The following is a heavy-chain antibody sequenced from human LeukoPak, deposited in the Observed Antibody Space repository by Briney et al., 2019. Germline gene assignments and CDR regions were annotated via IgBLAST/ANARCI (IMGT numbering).Heavy chain of an antibody. V-gene: IGHV3-21*01. CDR2: ISSSSSYI. CDR1: GFTFSSYA. D-gene: IGHD3-22*01. J-gene: IGHJ3*02. Sequence: GGSLRLSCAASGFTFSSYAMSWVRQAPGKGLEWVSSISSSSSYIYYADSVKGRFTISRDNAKNSLYLQMNSLRAEDTAVYYCASGYYYDSSGFQSHAFDIWGQGTMVTVSS. CDR3: ASGYYYDSSGFQSHAFDI.